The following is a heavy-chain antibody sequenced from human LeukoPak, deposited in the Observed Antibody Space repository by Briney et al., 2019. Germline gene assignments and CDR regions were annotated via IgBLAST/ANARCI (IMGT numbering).Heavy chain of an antibody. CDR3: ATRRGNSGSYLKREFDY. D-gene: IGHD1-26*01. CDR2: ITPSFGTA. Sequence: ASVKDSFKASGGTHRSYAISWVRQAPGQGLEWMGGITPSFGTANYAQKFQGRVTITTDESTSTAYMELSSLRSEDTVVYYCATRRGNSGSYLKREFDYWGQGTLVTVSS. V-gene: IGHV1-69*05. CDR1: GGTHRSYA. J-gene: IGHJ4*02.